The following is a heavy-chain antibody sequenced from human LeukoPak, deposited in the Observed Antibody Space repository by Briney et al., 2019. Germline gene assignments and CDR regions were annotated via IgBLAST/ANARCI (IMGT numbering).Heavy chain of an antibody. CDR2: ISSSGSTI. V-gene: IGHV3-48*03. J-gene: IGHJ4*02. CDR1: GSTFSSYE. Sequence: PGGSLRLSCAASGSTFSSYEMNWVRQAPGKGLEWVSYISSSGSTIYYADSVKGRFTISRDNAKNSLYLQMNSLRAEDTAVYYCARVVGSGSYQSYWGQGTLVTVSS. CDR3: ARVVGSGSYQSY. D-gene: IGHD3-10*01.